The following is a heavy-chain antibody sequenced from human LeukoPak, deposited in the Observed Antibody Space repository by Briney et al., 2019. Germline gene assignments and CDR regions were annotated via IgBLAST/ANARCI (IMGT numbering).Heavy chain of an antibody. CDR1: GGFISRGSYY. D-gene: IGHD3-10*01. CDR2: IYTSGRT. CDR3: ARLGGSGSYYKAAAWGLRTFDY. J-gene: IGHJ4*02. Sequence: SETLSLTCKVSGGFISRGSYYWSWIRLPAGKGLEWIGRIYTSGRTNYNPSLKSRVTISVDTSKNQFSLKLSSVTAADTAVYYCARLGGSGSYYKAAAWGLRTFDYWGQGTLVTVSS. V-gene: IGHV4-61*02.